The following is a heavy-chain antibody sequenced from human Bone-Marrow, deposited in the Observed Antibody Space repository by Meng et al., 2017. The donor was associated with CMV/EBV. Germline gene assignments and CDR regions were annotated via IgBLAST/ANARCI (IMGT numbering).Heavy chain of an antibody. Sequence: SETLSLTCTVSGGSINSNNYYWGWIRQPPGKGPEWIGSIFYSGSTYYNPSLKSRVTISIDTSKHQFSLNLRSVTAADTAVYYCASELGYCTSSSCYAFGRQYFQYYGMDVWGQGTTVTVSS. CDR1: GGSINSNNYY. J-gene: IGHJ6*02. CDR2: IFYSGST. V-gene: IGHV4-39*02. CDR3: ASELGYCTSSSCYAFGRQYFQYYGMDV. D-gene: IGHD2-2*01.